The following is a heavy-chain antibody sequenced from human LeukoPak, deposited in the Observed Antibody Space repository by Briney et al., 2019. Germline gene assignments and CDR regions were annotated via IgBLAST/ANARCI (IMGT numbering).Heavy chain of an antibody. CDR2: IYYSGST. CDR1: GGSISSYY. Sequence: SETLSLTCTVSGGSISSYYWGWIRQPPGKGLEWIGSIYYSGSTYYNPSLKSRVTISVDTSKNQFSLKLSSVTAADTAVYYCAGLIRYFDWLSVFDYWGQGTLVTVSS. CDR3: AGLIRYFDWLSVFDY. D-gene: IGHD3-9*01. V-gene: IGHV4-39*01. J-gene: IGHJ4*02.